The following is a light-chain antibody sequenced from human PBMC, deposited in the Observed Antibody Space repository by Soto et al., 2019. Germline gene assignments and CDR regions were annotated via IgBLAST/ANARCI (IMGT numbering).Light chain of an antibody. Sequence: QLVLTQPASVSGSPGQSITITCTGTSSDVATYNRVSWYQHHPGKAPKLLISEVIKRPSGVSNRFSGSKSGNTASLTISGLQAEDEAAYYCCSYTNTGTFVFGSGTKVTVL. V-gene: IGLV2-23*02. J-gene: IGLJ1*01. CDR1: SSDVATYNR. CDR2: EVI. CDR3: CSYTNTGTFV.